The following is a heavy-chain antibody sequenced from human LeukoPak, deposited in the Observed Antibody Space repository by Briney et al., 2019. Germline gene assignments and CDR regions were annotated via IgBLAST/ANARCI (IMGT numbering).Heavy chain of an antibody. D-gene: IGHD3-16*02. V-gene: IGHV1-2*04. J-gene: IGHJ5*02. Sequence: ASVTVSCTASGYTFTGYYMHWVRQAPGQGLEWMGWINPNSGGTNYAQKFQGWVTMTRDTSISTAYMELSRLRSDDTAVYYCARGNDYVWGSYRQNNWFDPWGQGTLVTVSS. CDR3: ARGNDYVWGSYRQNNWFDP. CDR1: GYTFTGYY. CDR2: INPNSGGT.